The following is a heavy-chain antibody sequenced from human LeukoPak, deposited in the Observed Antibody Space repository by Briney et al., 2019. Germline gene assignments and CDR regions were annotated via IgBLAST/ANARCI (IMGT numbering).Heavy chain of an antibody. CDR2: IYYSGST. D-gene: IGHD3-10*01. CDR3: ARVSDYYYGMDV. Sequence: ETLSLTCTVSGGSISSYYWSWIRQPPGKGLEWIGYIYYSGSTNYNPSLKSRVTISVDTSKNQFSLKLSSVTAADTAVYYCARVSDYYYGMDVWGQGTTVTVSS. V-gene: IGHV4-59*01. CDR1: GGSISSYY. J-gene: IGHJ6*02.